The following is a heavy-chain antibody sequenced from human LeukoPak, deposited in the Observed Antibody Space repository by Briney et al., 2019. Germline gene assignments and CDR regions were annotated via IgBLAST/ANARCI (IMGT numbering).Heavy chain of an antibody. Sequence: GGSLRLSCAASGFTVSSNYMSWVRQAPGKGLEWVSVIYSGGSTYYADSVKGRFTISRDNSKNTLYLQMSSLRAEDTAVYYCASPTGQRWLQLLHWGQGTLVTVSS. CDR2: IYSGGST. CDR3: ASPTGQRWLQLLH. CDR1: GFTVSSNY. V-gene: IGHV3-53*01. J-gene: IGHJ4*02. D-gene: IGHD5-24*01.